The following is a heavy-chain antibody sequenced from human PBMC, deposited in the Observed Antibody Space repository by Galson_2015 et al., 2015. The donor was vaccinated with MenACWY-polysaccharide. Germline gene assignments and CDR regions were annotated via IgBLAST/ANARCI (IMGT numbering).Heavy chain of an antibody. CDR3: AKSKDSNGPQPRNDY. J-gene: IGHJ4*02. CDR1: GFIFSAYA. CDR2: INGGSP. D-gene: IGHD2-8*01. Sequence: SLRLSCAASGFIFSAYAMSWVRQVPGKGLEWVSTINGGSPSSTDSVEGRFPISRAHSKHTPSLQMTSLRAEDTAIYYCAKSKDSNGPQPRNDYWGQGTLVTVSS. V-gene: IGHV3-23*01.